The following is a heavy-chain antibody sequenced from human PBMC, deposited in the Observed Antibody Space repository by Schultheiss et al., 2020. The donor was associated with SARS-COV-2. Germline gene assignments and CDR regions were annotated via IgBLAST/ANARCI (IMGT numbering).Heavy chain of an antibody. J-gene: IGHJ5*02. CDR3: ARDPLGSDTAMVTRWFDP. Sequence: GGSLRLSCAGSGFTFSTYSMIWVRQAPGKGLEWVSYISGSSVTIYYADSVKGRFTISRDNARNSLYLQMNSLRDEDTAVYYCARDPLGSDTAMVTRWFDPWGQGTLVTVSS. CDR2: ISGSSVTI. V-gene: IGHV3-48*02. D-gene: IGHD5-18*01. CDR1: GFTFSTYS.